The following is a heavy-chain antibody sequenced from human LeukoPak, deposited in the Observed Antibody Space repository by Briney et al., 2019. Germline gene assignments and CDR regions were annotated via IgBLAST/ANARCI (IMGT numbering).Heavy chain of an antibody. Sequence: SETLSLTCTVSGGSISSSSYYWGWIRQPPGKGLEWIGSIYYSGSTYYNPSLKSRVTISVDTSKNQFSLKLSSVTAADTAVYYCARSSLRYFDWLFSFRVPGNWFDPWGQGTLVTVSS. J-gene: IGHJ5*02. V-gene: IGHV4-39*01. CDR1: GGSISSSSYY. CDR2: IYYSGST. CDR3: ARSSLRYFDWLFSFRVPGNWFDP. D-gene: IGHD3-9*01.